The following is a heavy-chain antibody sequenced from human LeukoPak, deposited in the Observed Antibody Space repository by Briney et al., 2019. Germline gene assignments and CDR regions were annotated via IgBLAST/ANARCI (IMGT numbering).Heavy chain of an antibody. J-gene: IGHJ4*02. CDR3: ARDTAMVTAFDY. CDR2: ISAYNGNT. CDR1: GYTFTSCG. Sequence: ASVKVSCKASGYTFTSCGISWVRQAPGQGLEWMGWISAYNGNTNYAQKLQGRVTMTTDTSTSTAYMELRSLRSDDTAVYYCARDTAMVTAFDYWGQGTLVTVSS. V-gene: IGHV1-18*01. D-gene: IGHD5-18*01.